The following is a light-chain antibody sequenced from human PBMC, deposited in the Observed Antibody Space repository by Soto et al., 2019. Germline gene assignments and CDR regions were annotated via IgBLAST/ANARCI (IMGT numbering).Light chain of an antibody. J-gene: IGKJ4*01. CDR2: GAS. Sequence: EIVMTQSPATLSVSPGESATLSCRASQSLNSNLAWYQQKPGQAPRLLIYGASTRAAAIPARFSGSGSGTEFTLTISGLQSEDFAVYYCQQYNYWPPLTFGGGTKVEI. CDR3: QQYNYWPPLT. V-gene: IGKV3-15*01. CDR1: QSLNSN.